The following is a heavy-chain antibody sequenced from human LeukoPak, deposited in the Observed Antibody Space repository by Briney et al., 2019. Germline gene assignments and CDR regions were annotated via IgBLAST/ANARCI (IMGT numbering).Heavy chain of an antibody. CDR1: GGSFSGYY. CDR3: ARWYYYGSGSSQ. V-gene: IGHV4-34*01. CDR2: INHSGST. D-gene: IGHD3-10*01. Sequence: PSETLSLTCAVYGGSFSGYYWSWILQPPGKGLQWIGEINHSGSTNYNPSLKSRVTISVDTSKNQFSLKLSSVTAADTAVYYCARWYYYGSGSSQWGQGTLVTVSS. J-gene: IGHJ4*02.